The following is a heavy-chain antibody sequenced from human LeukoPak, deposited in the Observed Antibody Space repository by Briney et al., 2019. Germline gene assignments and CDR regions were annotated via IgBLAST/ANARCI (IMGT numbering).Heavy chain of an antibody. CDR3: ARADFYYYYMDV. CDR2: FDPEDGET. D-gene: IGHD3-3*01. V-gene: IGHV1-24*01. J-gene: IGHJ6*03. Sequence: ASVKVSCKVSGYTLTELSMHWVRQAPGKGLEWMGGFDPEDGETIYAQKFQGRVTMTEDTSTDTAYMELSSVTAADTAVYYCARADFYYYYMDVWGKGTTVTVSS. CDR1: GYTLTELS.